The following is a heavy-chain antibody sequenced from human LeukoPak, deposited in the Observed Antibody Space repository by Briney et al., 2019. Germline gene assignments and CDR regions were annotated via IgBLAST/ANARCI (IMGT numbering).Heavy chain of an antibody. CDR2: IYYSGST. V-gene: IGHV4-59*08. J-gene: IGHJ4*02. Sequence: SETLSLTCTVSGGSISSYYWSWIRQPPGKGLEWIGYIYYSGSTNYNPSLKSRVTISVDTSKNQFSLKLSSVTAADTAVYYCAGGCSGGSCYADFDYWGQGTLVTVSS. CDR3: AGGCSGGSCYADFDY. CDR1: GGSISSYY. D-gene: IGHD2-15*01.